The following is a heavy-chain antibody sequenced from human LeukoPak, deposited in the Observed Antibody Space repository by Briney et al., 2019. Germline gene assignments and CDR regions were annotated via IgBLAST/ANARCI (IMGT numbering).Heavy chain of an antibody. CDR3: ARGRGGGYSYGFDY. V-gene: IGHV3-53*01. CDR1: GFTVSSNS. Sequence: GGSLRLSCTVSGFTVSSNSMSWVRQAPGKGLEWVSFIYSDNTHYSDSVKGRFTISRDNSKNTLYLQMNSLRAEDTAVYYCARGRGGGYSYGFDYWGRGTLVTVSS. CDR2: IYSDNT. D-gene: IGHD5-18*01. J-gene: IGHJ4*02.